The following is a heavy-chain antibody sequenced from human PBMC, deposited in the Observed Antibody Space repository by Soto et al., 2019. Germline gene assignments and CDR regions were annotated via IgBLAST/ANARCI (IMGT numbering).Heavy chain of an antibody. Sequence: DVQLVESGGGLVQPGGSLRLSCSASGFTFSNYVMSWVRQAPGKGLEWVANIKQPGSEKYYVDSVKGRFIISRDNAKNSLYLQMNSLRADDTAVYFCARGAGGVSGYWCQGTLVTVSS. CDR2: IKQPGSEK. CDR1: GFTFSNYV. D-gene: IGHD2-8*02. J-gene: IGHJ4*02. CDR3: ARGAGGVSGY. V-gene: IGHV3-7*05.